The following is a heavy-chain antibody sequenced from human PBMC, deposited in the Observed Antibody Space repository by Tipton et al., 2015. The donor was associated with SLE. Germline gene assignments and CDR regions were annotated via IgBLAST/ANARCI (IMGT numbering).Heavy chain of an antibody. CDR3: ARGMRDGYYYYYYMDV. J-gene: IGHJ6*03. Sequence: TLSLTCTVSGGSISNYYWNWIRQPPGKGLEWIGYIYYNGSTNYNPSLKSRVTISVDTSKNQSSLKLSSVTAADTAVYYCARGMRDGYYYYYYMDVWGKGTTVTVSS. CDR2: IYYNGST. D-gene: IGHD3-10*01. CDR1: GGSISNYY. V-gene: IGHV4-59*01.